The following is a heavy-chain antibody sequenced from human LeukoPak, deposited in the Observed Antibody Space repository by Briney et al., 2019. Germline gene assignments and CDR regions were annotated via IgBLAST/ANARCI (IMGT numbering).Heavy chain of an antibody. J-gene: IGHJ4*02. Sequence: GGSLRLSCAASGFTFTNFWMNWIRRAPGRGLEWVANIRPDGSEQFYVDSVKGRFTITRDNAKNSVYLQMNSLRADDTAVYYCAGRDSARNPWAYWGQGTLVTVST. CDR2: IRPDGSEQ. CDR3: AGRDSARNPWAY. CDR1: GFTFTNFW. D-gene: IGHD4-11*01. V-gene: IGHV3-7*01.